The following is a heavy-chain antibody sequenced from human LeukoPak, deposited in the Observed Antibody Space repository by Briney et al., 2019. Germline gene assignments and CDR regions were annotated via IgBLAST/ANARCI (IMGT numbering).Heavy chain of an antibody. V-gene: IGHV3-23*01. J-gene: IGHJ4*02. D-gene: IGHD4-17*01. CDR1: GFTFSSYA. Sequence: PGGSLRLFCAASGFTFSSYAMSWVRQAPGKGLEWVSAISGSGGSTYYADSVKGRFTISRDNSKNTRYLQMNSLRAEDTAVYYCAKDYGDYTYYFDYWGQGTLVTVSS. CDR3: AKDYGDYTYYFDY. CDR2: ISGSGGST.